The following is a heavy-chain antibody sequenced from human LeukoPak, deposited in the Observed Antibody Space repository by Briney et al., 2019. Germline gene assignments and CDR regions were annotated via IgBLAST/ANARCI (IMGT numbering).Heavy chain of an antibody. CDR2: IYYSGST. CDR3: ARHVDVAVAVHYFDY. Sequence: SETLSLTCAVYGGSFSGYYWSWIRQPPGKGLEWIGYIYYSGSTNYNPSLKSRVTISVDTSKNQFSLKLSSVTAADTAVYYCARHVDVAVAVHYFDYWGQGTLVTVSS. D-gene: IGHD6-19*01. CDR1: GGSFSGYY. J-gene: IGHJ4*02. V-gene: IGHV4-59*08.